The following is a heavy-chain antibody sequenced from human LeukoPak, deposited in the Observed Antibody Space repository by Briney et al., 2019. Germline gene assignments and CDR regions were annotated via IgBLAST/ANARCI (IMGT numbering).Heavy chain of an antibody. CDR2: IHSDGSST. Sequence: GGSLRLSCAASGFTFSSHWMHWGRQAPGKGLVWVSRIHSDGSSTNYADSVKGRFTISRDNAKNTLYLQLNSLRAEDTGVYYCARHCRSTSCLDYWGQGTLVTVSS. D-gene: IGHD2-2*01. CDR3: ARHCRSTSCLDY. CDR1: GFTFSSHW. V-gene: IGHV3-74*01. J-gene: IGHJ4*02.